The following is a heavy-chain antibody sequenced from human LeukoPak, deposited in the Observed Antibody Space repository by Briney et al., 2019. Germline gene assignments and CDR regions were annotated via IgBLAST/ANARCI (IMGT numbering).Heavy chain of an antibody. CDR2: IIPIFGTA. V-gene: IGHV1-69*05. J-gene: IGHJ5*01. CDR1: GGTFSSYA. D-gene: IGHD3-3*01. Sequence: SVKVSCKASGGTFSSYAMSWVRQAPGQGLEWMGGIIPIFGTANYAQKFQGRLTITTDESTSTAYMQLSSLRSEDTAVYYCARDQGSGWFGYWGQGTLVTVSS. CDR3: ARDQGSGWFGY.